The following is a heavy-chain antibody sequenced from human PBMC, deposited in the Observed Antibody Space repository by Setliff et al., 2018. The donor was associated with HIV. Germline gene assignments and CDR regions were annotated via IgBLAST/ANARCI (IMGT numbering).Heavy chain of an antibody. CDR2: IYYSGST. Sequence: SETLSLTCTVSGGSISSGGYYWSWIRQLPGKGLECIGYIYYSGSTYYNPSLKTQVTISVDTSKNQFSLKLSSVTAADTAVYYCARCYYNFWSGYPLDYMDVWGKGTTVTVSS. CDR1: GGSISSGGYY. V-gene: IGHV4-31*01. D-gene: IGHD3-3*01. CDR3: ARCYYNFWSGYPLDYMDV. J-gene: IGHJ6*03.